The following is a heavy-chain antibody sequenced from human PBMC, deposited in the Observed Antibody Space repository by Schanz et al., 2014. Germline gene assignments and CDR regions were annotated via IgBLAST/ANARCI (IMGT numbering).Heavy chain of an antibody. V-gene: IGHV3-30*04. CDR2: ISYDGINK. J-gene: IGHJ4*02. CDR1: GFTFSSYP. CDR3: ASLYDREYFDY. D-gene: IGHD2-8*01. Sequence: QVHLVESGGGVVQPGRSLRLSCAASGFTFSSYPMHWVRQAPGKGLEWVALISYDGINKYYADSVKGRFTISRDNSKNTLYLQMNSLRAEDTAVYYCASLYDREYFDYWGQGTLVTVSS.